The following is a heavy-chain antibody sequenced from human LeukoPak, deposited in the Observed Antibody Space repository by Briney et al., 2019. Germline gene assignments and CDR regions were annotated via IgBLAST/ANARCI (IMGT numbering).Heavy chain of an antibody. J-gene: IGHJ3*01. CDR3: AREFSPEDAFDL. CDR1: GFTLTNNW. Sequence: GGSLRLSCTASGFTLTNNWMPWVRHVPGKGLEWVSRVNTYGTNTNYADSVRGRFTISRDNTKNTLYLQMDSLRAEDSAIYYCAREFSPEDAFDLGGQGTRVTVS. V-gene: IGHV3-74*01. CDR2: VNTYGTNT.